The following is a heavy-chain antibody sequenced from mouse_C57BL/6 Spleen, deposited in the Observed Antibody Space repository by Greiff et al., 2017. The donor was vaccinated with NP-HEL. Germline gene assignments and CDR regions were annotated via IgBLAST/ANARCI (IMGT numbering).Heavy chain of an antibody. D-gene: IGHD2-2*01. CDR1: GFTFSDYG. CDR2: ISSSSSTI. Sequence: EVKLMESGGGLVKPGGSLKLSCAASGFTFSDYGMHWVRQAPEKGLEWVAYISSSSSTIYYADTVKGRFTISRDNAKNTLFLQMTSLRSEDTAMYYCARSGLPPYYYAMDYWGQGTSVTVSS. J-gene: IGHJ4*01. CDR3: ARSGLPPYYYAMDY. V-gene: IGHV5-17*01.